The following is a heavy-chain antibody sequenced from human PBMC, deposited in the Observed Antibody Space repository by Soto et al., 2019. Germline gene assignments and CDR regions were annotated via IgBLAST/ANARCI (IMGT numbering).Heavy chain of an antibody. CDR1: GFTFSSYG. Sequence: QVRLSESGGSVVQPGRSRRLSCTTSGFTFSSYGMHWVRQAPGKGLEWVAVIWPDGSKEFYADSVKGRFSISRDNSKKTLYLQMNSLRVEDTAVYYCAKEAYSGATSGAPFDYWGQGTLVSVSS. CDR3: AKEAYSGATSGAPFDY. J-gene: IGHJ4*02. D-gene: IGHD2-15*01. V-gene: IGHV3-33*06. CDR2: IWPDGSKE.